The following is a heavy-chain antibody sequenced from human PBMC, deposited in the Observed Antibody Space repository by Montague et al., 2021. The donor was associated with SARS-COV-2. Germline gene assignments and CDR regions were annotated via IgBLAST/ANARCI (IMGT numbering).Heavy chain of an antibody. Sequence: SETLSLTCAVYGGSFSGYYWSWIRQPPGKGLEWIGGINHSRSTNYNPSLKSRVTISVDTSKNQFSLKLSSVTAADTAVYYCARGRVVGALAFYYYYGMDVWGQGTTVTVSS. V-gene: IGHV4-34*01. CDR3: ARGRVVGALAFYYYYGMDV. J-gene: IGHJ6*02. CDR1: GGSFSGYY. CDR2: INHSRST. D-gene: IGHD1-26*01.